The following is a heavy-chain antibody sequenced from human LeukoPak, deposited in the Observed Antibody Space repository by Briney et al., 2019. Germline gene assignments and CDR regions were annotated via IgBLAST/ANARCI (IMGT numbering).Heavy chain of an antibody. Sequence: GGSLRLSCAASGFTFSSYAMSWVRQAPGKGLEWVSAISGSGGSTYYADSVKGRFTISRDNAKNTLYLQMNSLRAEDTAVYYCARAQGGGIDYWGQGTLVTVSS. D-gene: IGHD3-16*01. J-gene: IGHJ4*02. CDR3: ARAQGGGIDY. CDR2: ISGSGGST. V-gene: IGHV3-23*01. CDR1: GFTFSSYA.